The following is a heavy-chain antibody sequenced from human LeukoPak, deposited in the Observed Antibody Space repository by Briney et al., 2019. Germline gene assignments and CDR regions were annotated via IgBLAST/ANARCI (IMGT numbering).Heavy chain of an antibody. CDR1: GGSISSYY. CDR3: ARRGYYYGSGSYYIPLRYYYMDV. V-gene: IGHV4-59*12. D-gene: IGHD3-10*01. CDR2: IYYSGST. Sequence: PSETLSLTCTVSGGSISSYYWSWIRQPPGKGLEWIGYIYYSGSTNYNPSLKSRVTISVDTSKNQFSLKLSSVTAADTAVYYCARRGYYYGSGSYYIPLRYYYMDVWGKGTTVTISS. J-gene: IGHJ6*03.